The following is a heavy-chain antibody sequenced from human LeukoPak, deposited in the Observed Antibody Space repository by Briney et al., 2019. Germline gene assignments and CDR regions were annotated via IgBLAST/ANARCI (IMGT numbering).Heavy chain of an antibody. J-gene: IGHJ6*03. V-gene: IGHV1-8*01. CDR3: ARATRYSSSSGHYYYYMDV. CDR1: GYTFTSYD. Sequence: ASVKVSCKASGYTFTSYDINWVRQATGQGLEWMGWMNPNSGNTGYAQKFQGRVTMTRNTSISTAYMELSSLRSEDTAVYYCARATRYSSSSGHYYYYMDVWGKGTTVTVSS. CDR2: MNPNSGNT. D-gene: IGHD6-6*01.